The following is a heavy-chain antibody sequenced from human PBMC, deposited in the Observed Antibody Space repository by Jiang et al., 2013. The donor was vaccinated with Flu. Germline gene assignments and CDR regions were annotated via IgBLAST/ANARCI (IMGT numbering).Heavy chain of an antibody. Sequence: IYYSGTTYYNPSLKSRASISVDPSRTSSSLRLSSVTAADTAVYYCARRPRYCVEGGMDYWGQGILVTVSP. CDR3: ARRPRYCVEGGMDY. V-gene: IGHV4-39*06. J-gene: IGHJ4*02. CDR2: IYYSGTT. D-gene: IGHD5/OR15-5a*01.